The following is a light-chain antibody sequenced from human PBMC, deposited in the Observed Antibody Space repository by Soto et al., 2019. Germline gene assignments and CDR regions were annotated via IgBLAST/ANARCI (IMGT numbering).Light chain of an antibody. V-gene: IGLV4-69*01. CDR2: LNSDGSH. Sequence: QSVLTQSPSASASLGASVKLTCTLSSGLSSYAIAWHQQQPEKGPRYLMKLNSDGSHSKGDGIPDRFSGSSSGAERYLTISSLQSEDEADYYCQTWGTGILVFGGGTKLTVL. CDR3: QTWGTGILV. CDR1: SGLSSYA. J-gene: IGLJ2*01.